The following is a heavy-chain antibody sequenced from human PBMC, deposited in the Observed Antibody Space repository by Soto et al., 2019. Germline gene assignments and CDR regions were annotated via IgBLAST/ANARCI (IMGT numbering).Heavy chain of an antibody. CDR1: GFTFSDYF. D-gene: IGHD6-6*01. CDR2: IGSRGSPI. Sequence: VHLVDSGGGLVKPGGSLRLSCAASGFTFSDYFMTWIRQAPGKGMEWVSYIGSRGSPIYYVDSVKGRFTISRDNAKDSLYLHMNSLRAEDTAVYYCARVSSSSLFDYWGQGNQVTVSS. J-gene: IGHJ4*02. CDR3: ARVSSSSLFDY. V-gene: IGHV3-11*01.